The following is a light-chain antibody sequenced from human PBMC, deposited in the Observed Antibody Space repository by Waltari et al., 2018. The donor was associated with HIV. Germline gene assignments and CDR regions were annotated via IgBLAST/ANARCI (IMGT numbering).Light chain of an antibody. CDR3: QAWDSSTSVV. Sequence: SYELTQPPPVSVSPGQTAIITCSGATLGDKYACWYQQRPGQSPVLVIYQDTKRPSGIPERFSGSNSGNTATLTITGTQAMDEADYYCQAWDSSTSVVFGGGTKLTVL. J-gene: IGLJ2*01. CDR1: TLGDKY. V-gene: IGLV3-1*01. CDR2: QDT.